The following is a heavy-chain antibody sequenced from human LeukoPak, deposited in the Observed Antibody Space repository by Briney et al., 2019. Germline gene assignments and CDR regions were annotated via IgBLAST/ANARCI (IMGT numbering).Heavy chain of an antibody. CDR1: GYTFTSYY. V-gene: IGHV1-46*01. CDR2: INPSGGST. Sequence: GASVKVSCKASGYTFTSYYMHWVRQAPGQGLEWMGIINPSGGSTSYAQKFQGRVTMTRDTSTSTVYMELSSLRSEDTAVYYCARDLKLSWVRGPFYDYYYMDVWGKGTTVTVSS. J-gene: IGHJ6*03. CDR3: ARDLKLSWVRGPFYDYYYMDV. D-gene: IGHD3-10*01.